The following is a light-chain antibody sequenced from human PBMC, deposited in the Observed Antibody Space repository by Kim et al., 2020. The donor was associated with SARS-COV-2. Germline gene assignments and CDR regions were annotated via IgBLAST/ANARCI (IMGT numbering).Light chain of an antibody. CDR1: QGITNW. V-gene: IGKV1-12*01. CDR2: GAS. CDR3: QQGASLPYT. J-gene: IGKJ2*01. Sequence: DIQMTQSPSFVSAFVGDRVTISCRASQGITNWLAWYQQKPGEAPKLLIYGASSLKSGVPSRFIGSRSGTDFTLTIAGLQPKDFATYYCQQGASLPYTFGQGTKLEI.